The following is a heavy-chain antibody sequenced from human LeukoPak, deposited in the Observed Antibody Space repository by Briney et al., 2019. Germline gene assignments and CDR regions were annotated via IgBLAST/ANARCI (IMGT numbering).Heavy chain of an antibody. J-gene: IGHJ3*02. CDR1: GYTFTSYG. CDR2: ISAYNGNT. Sequence: ASVKVSCKASGYTFTSYGISWVRQAPGQGLEWMGWISAYNGNTNYAQKLQGRVTMTTDTSTSTAYMELRNLRSDDTAVYYCARGHPYYDFWSGYSPDAFDIWGQGTMVTVSS. CDR3: ARGHPYYDFWSGYSPDAFDI. V-gene: IGHV1-18*01. D-gene: IGHD3-3*01.